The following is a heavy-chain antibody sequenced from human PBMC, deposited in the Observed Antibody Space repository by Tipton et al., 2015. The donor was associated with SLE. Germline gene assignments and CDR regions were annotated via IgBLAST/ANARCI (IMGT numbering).Heavy chain of an antibody. CDR2: IYTSGST. Sequence: TLSLTCTVSGGSISSGSYYWSWIRQPAGKGLEWIGRIYTSGSTNYNPSLKSRVTISVDTFKNQFSLKLSSVTAADTAVYYCASIAAAGKWYFDLWGRGTLVTVSS. J-gene: IGHJ2*01. CDR3: ASIAAAGKWYFDL. D-gene: IGHD6-13*01. V-gene: IGHV4-61*02. CDR1: GGSISSGSYY.